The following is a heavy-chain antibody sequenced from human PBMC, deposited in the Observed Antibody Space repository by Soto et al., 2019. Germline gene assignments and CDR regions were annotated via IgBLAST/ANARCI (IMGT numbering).Heavy chain of an antibody. CDR1: GGSISSGGYY. J-gene: IGHJ4*02. Sequence: QVQLQESGPGLVKPSQTLSLTCTVSGGSISSGGYYWSWIRQHPGKGLEWIGYIYYSGSTYYNPSLTSRATISVDTSKNQCSLKLSSVTAADTAVYYCATTPQYWGGFDYWGQGTLVTVSS. CDR3: ATTPQYWGGFDY. D-gene: IGHD2-21*01. V-gene: IGHV4-31*03. CDR2: IYYSGST.